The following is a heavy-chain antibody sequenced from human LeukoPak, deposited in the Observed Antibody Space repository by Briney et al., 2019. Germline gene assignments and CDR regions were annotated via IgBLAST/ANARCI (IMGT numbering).Heavy chain of an antibody. Sequence: PGGSLRLSCAASGFTFSSYAMSWVRQAPGKGLEWVSAISGSGGSTYYADSVKGRFTISRDNSKNTLYLQMNSLRAEDTAVYYCARGQSHPTGWYLKGESLQHWGQGTLVTVSS. J-gene: IGHJ1*01. V-gene: IGHV3-23*01. CDR2: ISGSGGST. D-gene: IGHD6-19*01. CDR3: ARGQSHPTGWYLKGESLQH. CDR1: GFTFSSYA.